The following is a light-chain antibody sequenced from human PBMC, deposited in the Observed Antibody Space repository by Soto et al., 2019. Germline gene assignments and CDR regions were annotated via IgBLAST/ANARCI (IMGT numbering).Light chain of an antibody. V-gene: IGKV1-33*01. CDR2: DAS. Sequence: IQMTQSPSSLSAAVGDRVTITCQARPDISNYLNWYQQKPGKAPKLLIDDASNLETGIPSRFSGTGSWTDSTSSISSLQPEYIATYYCQHYYNLPYTFGQRTKLEIK. CDR1: PDISNY. CDR3: QHYYNLPYT. J-gene: IGKJ2*01.